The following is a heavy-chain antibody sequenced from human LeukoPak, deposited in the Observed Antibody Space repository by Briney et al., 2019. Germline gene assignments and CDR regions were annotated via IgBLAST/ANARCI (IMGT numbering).Heavy chain of an antibody. D-gene: IGHD1-26*01. Sequence: GGSLRLSCAASGFTFSSYWMSWVRQAPGKGLEWVANIKQDGSEKYYVDSVKGRFTISRDNAKNSLYLQMNSLRAEDTAVYYRAFYSGSYAEDAFDIWGQGTMVTVSS. V-gene: IGHV3-7*01. CDR1: GFTFSSYW. J-gene: IGHJ3*02. CDR2: IKQDGSEK. CDR3: AFYSGSYAEDAFDI.